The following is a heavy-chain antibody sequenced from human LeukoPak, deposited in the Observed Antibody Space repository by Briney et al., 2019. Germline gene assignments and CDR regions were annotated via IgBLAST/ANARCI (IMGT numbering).Heavy chain of an antibody. CDR2: MYSGDSDT. Sequence: GVALRISSKGDGCGFTSYWIGWGRPRPGKGRGWMGMMYSGDSDTRYSPSFHGQVSISALKSTNTPYLQWTSLKSSDSTRYYCARHASLGELSSPFVFWGQGALVTVSS. V-gene: IGHV5-51*01. D-gene: IGHD3-16*02. J-gene: IGHJ4*02. CDR3: ARHASLGELSSPFVF. CDR1: GCGFTSYW.